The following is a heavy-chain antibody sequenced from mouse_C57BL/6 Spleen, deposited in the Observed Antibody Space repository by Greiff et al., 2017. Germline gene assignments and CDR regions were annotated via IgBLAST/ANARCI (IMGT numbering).Heavy chain of an antibody. Sequence: VQLQQSGAELVKPGASVTLSCTASGFTITDYYMHWVKQRTEQGLEWIGRIDPEDGETKYAPKFTGKATLTADTSSNTAYLRLSSLTSADTAVYYCARSTTVPDYWGQGTTLTVSS. D-gene: IGHD1-1*01. CDR2: IDPEDGET. CDR1: GFTITDYY. J-gene: IGHJ2*01. V-gene: IGHV14-2*01. CDR3: ARSTTVPDY.